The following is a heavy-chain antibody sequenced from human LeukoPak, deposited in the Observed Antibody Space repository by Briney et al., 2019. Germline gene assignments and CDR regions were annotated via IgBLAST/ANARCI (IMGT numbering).Heavy chain of an antibody. CDR3: ARDISGSCSSTSCYVVRGFEY. Sequence: ASEKVSCKASGYTFTGYYIHWVRQAPGQGLEWMGWINPNSGGTNHAQKFQGRVTMTRDTSISTAYMELSRLTSDDTAVYYCARDISGSCSSTSCYVVRGFEYWGQGTLVSVSS. CDR2: INPNSGGT. V-gene: IGHV1-2*02. CDR1: GYTFTGYY. J-gene: IGHJ4*02. D-gene: IGHD2-2*01.